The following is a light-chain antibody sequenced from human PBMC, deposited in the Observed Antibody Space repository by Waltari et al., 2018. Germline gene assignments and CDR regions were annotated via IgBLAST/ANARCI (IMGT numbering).Light chain of an antibody. Sequence: QSVLTQAPSASGTPGQRVTISCSGSKSTIGSDAVNLYQQFPGAAPKFRIYNNYQRPSGVPDRVSASKSGTSASLVITGLQSDDEADYYCAVWDDTLNGPVFGGGTKLTVL. J-gene: IGLJ2*01. CDR3: AVWDDTLNGPV. V-gene: IGLV1-44*01. CDR1: KSTIGSDA. CDR2: NNY.